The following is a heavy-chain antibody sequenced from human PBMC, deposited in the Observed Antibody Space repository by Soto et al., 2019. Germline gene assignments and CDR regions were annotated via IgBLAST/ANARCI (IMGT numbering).Heavy chain of an antibody. CDR2: MNPNSGNT. J-gene: IGHJ6*03. CDR1: GYTFTSYD. Sequence: QVQLVQSGAEVKKPGASVKVSCKASGYTFTSYDINWVRQATGQGLEWMGWMNPNSGNTGHAQKFQGRVTMTRNTSISTAYMELSSLRSEDTAVYYCARGSSVPAAMLYYYYYMDVWGKGTTVTVSS. CDR3: ARGSSVPAAMLYYYYYMDV. D-gene: IGHD2-2*01. V-gene: IGHV1-8*01.